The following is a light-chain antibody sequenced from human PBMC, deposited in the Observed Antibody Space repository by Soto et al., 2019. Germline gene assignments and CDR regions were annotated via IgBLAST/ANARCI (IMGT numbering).Light chain of an antibody. Sequence: EIVLTQSPGTLSLSRGERATRSCRASQSVSSNLAWYQQKPGQAPRLLIYGASSRATGIPDRFSGSGSGTDFTLTISRLEPEDFAVYYCQHYGSSPETFGQGTKVDIK. V-gene: IGKV3-20*01. CDR2: GAS. CDR3: QHYGSSPET. CDR1: QSVSSN. J-gene: IGKJ1*01.